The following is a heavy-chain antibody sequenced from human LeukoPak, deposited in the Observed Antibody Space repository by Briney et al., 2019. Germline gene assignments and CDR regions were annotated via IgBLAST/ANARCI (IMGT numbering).Heavy chain of an antibody. Sequence: PSETLSLTCSVSGASISGHYWSWIRQPPGRGLEWVANVYYSGTTNYNPSLRSRVSISLDTSKNQFSLKLRSVTAADTAVYYCASHDYGDFFDYWGQGTLVTVSS. CDR1: GASISGHY. V-gene: IGHV4-59*11. J-gene: IGHJ4*02. CDR2: VYYSGTT. D-gene: IGHD4-17*01. CDR3: ASHDYGDFFDY.